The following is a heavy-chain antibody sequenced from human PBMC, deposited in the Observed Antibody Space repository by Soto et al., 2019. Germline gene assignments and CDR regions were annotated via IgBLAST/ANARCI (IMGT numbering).Heavy chain of an antibody. J-gene: IGHJ5*02. D-gene: IGHD3-10*01. CDR3: ARHYASGSYSHDNWFDP. CDR1: GGSISSSSYY. V-gene: IGHV4-39*01. CDR2: IYYSGST. Sequence: QLQLQESGPGLVKPSETLSLTCTVSGGSISSSSYYWGWIRQPPGKGLEWIGSIYYSGSTYYNPSLTSRVTISVETSKNQFSLNLSSVTAADTAVYYCARHYASGSYSHDNWFDPWGQGTRVTVSS.